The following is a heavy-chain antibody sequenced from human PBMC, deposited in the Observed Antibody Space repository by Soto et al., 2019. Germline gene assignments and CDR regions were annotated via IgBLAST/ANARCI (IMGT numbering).Heavy chain of an antibody. V-gene: IGHV5-51*01. CDR2: IYPGDSDT. J-gene: IGHJ3*02. CDR1: GYSFTSYW. CDR3: ARHFPGNFGYCTNGVCPGGYWNAFDI. Sequence: PGESLKISCKGSGYSFTSYWIGWVRQMPGKGLEWMGIIYPGDSDTRYSPSFQGQVTISADKSISTAYLQWSSLKASDTAMYYCARHFPGNFGYCTNGVCPGGYWNAFDIWGQGTMVTVSS. D-gene: IGHD2-8*01.